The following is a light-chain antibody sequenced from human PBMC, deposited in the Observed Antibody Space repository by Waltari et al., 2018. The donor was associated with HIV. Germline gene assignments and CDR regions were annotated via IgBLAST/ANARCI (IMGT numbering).Light chain of an antibody. CDR3: QSYDSSLSGSGV. V-gene: IGLV1-40*01. Sequence: QSVLTQPPSVSGAPGQRVTISCTGSSSNIGAGYDVHWYQQLPGTAPKLLIYGNSHRPAVCPDRFSGSKSGTSASLAITGLQAEDEADYYCQSYDSSLSGSGVFGGGTKLTVL. CDR2: GNS. J-gene: IGLJ3*02. CDR1: SSNIGAGYD.